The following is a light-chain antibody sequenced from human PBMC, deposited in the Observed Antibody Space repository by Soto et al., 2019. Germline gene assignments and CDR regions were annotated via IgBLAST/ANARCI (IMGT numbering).Light chain of an antibody. Sequence: DIQMTQSPSTLSASVGDRVTITCRASQSIETWLAWYQQKPGKAPKLLIYDVSTLESGVPSRFSGSASGTEFTLTISSLQPDDFATYSCQKYNHNFGGGTRVAIK. CDR3: QKYNHN. CDR1: QSIETW. CDR2: DVS. V-gene: IGKV1-5*01. J-gene: IGKJ4*01.